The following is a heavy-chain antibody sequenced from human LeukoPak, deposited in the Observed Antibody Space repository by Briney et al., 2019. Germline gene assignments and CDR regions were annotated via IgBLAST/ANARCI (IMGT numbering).Heavy chain of an antibody. D-gene: IGHD1-26*01. CDR1: GYSFTNYW. CDR2: IYPGDSDT. V-gene: IGHV5-51*04. Sequence: GESLKISCTGSGYSFTNYWIAWVRQMPGKGLEWMGIIYPGDSDTRYSPSFQGQVAISADKPISTAYLQWSSLKASDTAMYYCASSYSGSYYLFDYWGQGTLVTVSS. CDR3: ASSYSGSYYLFDY. J-gene: IGHJ4*02.